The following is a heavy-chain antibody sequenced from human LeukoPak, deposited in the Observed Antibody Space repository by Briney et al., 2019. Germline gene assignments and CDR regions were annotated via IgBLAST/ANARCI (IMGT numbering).Heavy chain of an antibody. Sequence: GESLKISCMGSGYNFTNYWIAWVRQMPGKGLEWMGIIYPGDSDTRYSPSFQGQVTISADKSISTAYLQWSSLKASDTAMYFCARRYCSGGSCFSGSDNWGRGTLVTVSS. CDR1: GYNFTNYW. CDR2: IYPGDSDT. D-gene: IGHD2-15*01. CDR3: ARRYCSGGSCFSGSDN. J-gene: IGHJ4*02. V-gene: IGHV5-51*01.